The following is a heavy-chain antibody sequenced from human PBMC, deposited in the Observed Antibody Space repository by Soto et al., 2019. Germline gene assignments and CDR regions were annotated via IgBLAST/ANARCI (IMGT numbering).Heavy chain of an antibody. CDR2: VSYDGIYK. V-gene: IGHV3-30*04. Sequence: GGSLRLTGAASGFTFRTFAIHWVRQVPCKGLEWVAVVSYDGIYKSYADSVKGRFTISRDNSKNTLYLQLNSLRADDKAVFYCARDPWRYSGSEKHFDYSGHPTLVSVCS. CDR3: ARDPWRYSGSEKHFDY. D-gene: IGHD3-10*01. CDR1: GFTFRTFA. J-gene: IGHJ4*01.